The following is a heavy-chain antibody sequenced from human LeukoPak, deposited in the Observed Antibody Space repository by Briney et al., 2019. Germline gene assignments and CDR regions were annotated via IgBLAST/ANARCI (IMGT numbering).Heavy chain of an antibody. J-gene: IGHJ6*02. CDR2: INAGNGNT. D-gene: IGHD2-2*02. Sequence: ASVKVSCKASGYTFTSYAMHWVRQAPGQRLEWMGWINAGNGNTKYSQKFQGRVTITADESTSTAYMELSSLRSEDTAVYYCARDANQIVVVPAAIRGLVYYYYGMDVWGQGTTVTVSS. CDR3: ARDANQIVVVPAAIRGLVYYYYGMDV. CDR1: GYTFTSYA. V-gene: IGHV1-3*01.